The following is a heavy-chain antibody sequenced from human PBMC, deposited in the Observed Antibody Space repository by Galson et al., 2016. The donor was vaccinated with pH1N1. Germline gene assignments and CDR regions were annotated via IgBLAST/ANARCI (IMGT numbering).Heavy chain of an antibody. J-gene: IGHJ5*02. D-gene: IGHD3-9*01. Sequence: SVKVSCKVSGGIFRSHAISWVRQAPGQGLEWMGGIIAIFGTTDYAQKFQGRFTITADEPTCTVYMELSSLRSEDTAVFYCAKHTGYTIRDNYFDQWGQGTLVTVSS. CDR3: AKHTGYTIRDNYFDQ. CDR1: GGIFRSHA. V-gene: IGHV1-69*13. CDR2: IIAIFGTT.